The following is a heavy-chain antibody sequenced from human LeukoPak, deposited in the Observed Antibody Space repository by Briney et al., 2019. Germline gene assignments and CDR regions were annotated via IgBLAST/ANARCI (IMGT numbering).Heavy chain of an antibody. CDR2: ISSDGVEK. D-gene: IGHD3-9*01. CDR3: AREGHYDILTGYSPVEYYFYYMDV. CDR1: GFTFSHYG. V-gene: IGHV3-30*04. J-gene: IGHJ6*03. Sequence: GRSLRLSCEASGFTFSHYGIHWVRQPPGKGLEWVAAISSDGVEKHYADSVKGRFTISRDNSKSTLYLQMNSLRAEDTALYYCAREGHYDILTGYSPVEYYFYYMDVWGKGTTVTVSS.